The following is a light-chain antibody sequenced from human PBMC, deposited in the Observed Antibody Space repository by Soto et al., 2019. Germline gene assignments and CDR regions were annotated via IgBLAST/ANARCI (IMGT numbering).Light chain of an antibody. CDR3: AAWDDSLSAWV. Sequence: QSVLTQPPSASGTPGQRVAISCSGSSSNIGTNYVYWYQHLPGTAPKLLIYRNNQWPSGVPDRFSGSKSGTSASLAISGLRSEDEGDYYCAAWDDSLSAWVFGGGTKLTVL. CDR1: SSNIGTNY. J-gene: IGLJ3*02. CDR2: RNN. V-gene: IGLV1-47*01.